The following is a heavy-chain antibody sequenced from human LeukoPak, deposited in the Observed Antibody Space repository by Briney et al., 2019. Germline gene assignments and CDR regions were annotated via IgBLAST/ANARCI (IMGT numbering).Heavy chain of an antibody. V-gene: IGHV5-51*01. CDR2: IYPGDSDT. CDR1: GYSFTSYW. Sequence: GESLKISCKGSGYSFTSYWIGLVRQMPGKGLEWMGIIYPGDSDTRYSPSFQGQVTISADKSIRTAYLQWSSLKASDTAMYYCARRYYDFWSGYYTGHDAFDIWGQGTMVTVSS. CDR3: ARRYYDFWSGYYTGHDAFDI. D-gene: IGHD3-3*01. J-gene: IGHJ3*02.